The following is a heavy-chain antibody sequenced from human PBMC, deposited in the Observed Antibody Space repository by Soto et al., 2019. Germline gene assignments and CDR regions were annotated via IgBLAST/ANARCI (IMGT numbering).Heavy chain of an antibody. CDR2: IYNSGRT. J-gene: IGHJ4*02. Sequence: QVQLQESGPGLVKPSETLSLTCTVSGGSVSRFYWSWLRQPPGQGLEWIAYIYNSGRTNYNPSLKSRVSISVDKSKNELALRLKSVTAADTAVYYCAGERTARSGYYSWGQGTLVTVSS. CDR1: GGSVSRFY. V-gene: IGHV4-59*02. CDR3: AGERTARSGYYS. D-gene: IGHD3-3*01.